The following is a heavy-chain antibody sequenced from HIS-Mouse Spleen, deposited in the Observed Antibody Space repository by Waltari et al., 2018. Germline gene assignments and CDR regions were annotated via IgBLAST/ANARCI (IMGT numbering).Heavy chain of an antibody. CDR2: ISYYGSNK. Sequence: QVQLVESGGGVVQPGRSLRLSCAASGFTFSSYAMHWVRQGTGKGCEGCAVISYYGSNKYYADSVKGRFTISRDNSKNTLYLQMNSLRAEDTAVYYCARVNGIAVAGTDAFDIWGQGTMVTVSS. CDR3: ARVNGIAVAGTDAFDI. J-gene: IGHJ3*02. D-gene: IGHD6-19*01. CDR1: GFTFSSYA. V-gene: IGHV3-30-3*01.